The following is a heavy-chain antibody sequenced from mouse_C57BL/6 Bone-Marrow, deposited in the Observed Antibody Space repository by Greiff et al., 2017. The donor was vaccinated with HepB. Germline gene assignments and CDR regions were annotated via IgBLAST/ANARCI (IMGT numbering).Heavy chain of an antibody. CDR3: ARRVDY. V-gene: IGHV1-54*01. CDR1: GYAFTNYL. CDR2: INPGSGGT. Sequence: VQLQRSGAELVRPGTSVKVSCKASGYAFTNYLIEWVKQRPGQGLEWIGVINPGSGGTNYNEKFKGKATLTADKSSSTAYMQLSSLTSEDSAVYFCARRVDYWGQGTTLTVSS. J-gene: IGHJ2*01.